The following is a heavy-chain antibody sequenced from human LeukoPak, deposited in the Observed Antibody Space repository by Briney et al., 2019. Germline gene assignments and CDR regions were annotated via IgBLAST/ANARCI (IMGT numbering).Heavy chain of an antibody. J-gene: IGHJ4*02. D-gene: IGHD6-6*01. CDR1: GGSISSYY. V-gene: IGHV4-4*09. Sequence: SETLSLTCTVSGGSISSYYWSWIRQPPGKGLEWIGYIYTSGSTNYNPSLKSRVTISVDTAKNQFSLKLSSVTVADTAVYYCARSSWQLVFTPFDYWGQGTLVTVSS. CDR2: IYTSGST. CDR3: ARSSWQLVFTPFDY.